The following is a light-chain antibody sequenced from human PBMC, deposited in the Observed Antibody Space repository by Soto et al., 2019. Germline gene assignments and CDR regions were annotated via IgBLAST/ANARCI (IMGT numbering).Light chain of an antibody. CDR2: GAS. V-gene: IGKV3-20*01. J-gene: IGKJ1*01. Sequence: EIVLTQSPGTLSLSPGERATLSCRASQSVSSSYLAWYQQKPGQAPRLLIYGASSRATGIPDRFSGSGYGTDFTLTISRLEPEDFSVYYCQQYGSSLWTFGQRTKMEIK. CDR3: QQYGSSLWT. CDR1: QSVSSSY.